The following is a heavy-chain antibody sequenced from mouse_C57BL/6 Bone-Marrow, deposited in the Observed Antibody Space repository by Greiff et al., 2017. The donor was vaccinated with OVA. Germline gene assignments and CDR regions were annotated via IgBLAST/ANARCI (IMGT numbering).Heavy chain of an antibody. CDR2: IWSGGST. CDR1: GFSLTSYG. Sequence: VQLQQSGPGLVQPSQSLSITCTVSGFSLTSYGVHWVRQSPGKGLEWLGVIWSGGSTDYNAAFISRLSISKDNSKSQVFFKMNSLQADDTAIYYCASVYSNYGYFDVWGTGTTVTVSS. J-gene: IGHJ1*03. CDR3: ASVYSNYGYFDV. V-gene: IGHV2-2*01. D-gene: IGHD2-5*01.